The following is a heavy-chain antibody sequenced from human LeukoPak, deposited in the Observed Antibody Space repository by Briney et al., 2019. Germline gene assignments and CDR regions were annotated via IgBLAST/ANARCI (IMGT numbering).Heavy chain of an antibody. CDR3: ARGPYYNILTGFRGRILGFDY. J-gene: IGHJ4*02. Sequence: GSLRLSCAASGFTFSSYWMSWVRQAPGKGLEWVANIKQDGSEKYYVDSVKGRFTISRDSAKNSLYLQMNSLRAEDTAVYYCARGPYYNILTGFRGRILGFDYWGQGTLVTVSS. V-gene: IGHV3-7*01. CDR1: GFTFSSYW. CDR2: IKQDGSEK. D-gene: IGHD3-9*01.